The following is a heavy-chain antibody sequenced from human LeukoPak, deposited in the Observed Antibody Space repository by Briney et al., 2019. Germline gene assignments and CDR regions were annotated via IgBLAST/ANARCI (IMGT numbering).Heavy chain of an antibody. J-gene: IGHJ3*01. Sequence: GGSLRLSCAASGFTFSGYWMHWVRQAPGKGLVWVSRINSDGSSTSYADSVKGRFTISRDSAKNTLYLQMNSLRAEDTAVYYCVRDGYSYGFMLAFDVWGLGTRVTVSS. CDR1: GFTFSGYW. CDR2: INSDGSST. CDR3: VRDGYSYGFMLAFDV. D-gene: IGHD5-18*01. V-gene: IGHV3-74*01.